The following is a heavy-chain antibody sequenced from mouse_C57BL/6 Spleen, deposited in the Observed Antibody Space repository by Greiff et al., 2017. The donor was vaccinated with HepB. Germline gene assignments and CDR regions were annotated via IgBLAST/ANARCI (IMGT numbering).Heavy chain of an antibody. CDR2: IYPGSGST. V-gene: IGHV1-55*01. CDR3: ARWSTTAPRYFDV. Sequence: QVQLQQSGAELVKPGASVKMSCKASGYTFTSYWITWVKQRPGQGLEWIGDIYPGSGSTNYNEKFKSKATLTVDTSSSTAYMQLSSLTSEDSAVYYCARWSTTAPRYFDVWGTGTTVTVSS. J-gene: IGHJ1*03. CDR1: GYTFTSYW. D-gene: IGHD1-2*01.